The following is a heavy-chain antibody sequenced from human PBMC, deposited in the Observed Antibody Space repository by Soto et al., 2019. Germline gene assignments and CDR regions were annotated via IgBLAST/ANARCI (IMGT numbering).Heavy chain of an antibody. CDR1: GYSISSGHS. D-gene: IGHD2-2*02. J-gene: IGHJ6*02. CDR3: ATIPRLDGMDV. Sequence: PSETLSLTFAVSGYSISSGHSWGWIRQPPAKGLEWIGIIFHTGSTYYNPSLKSRVTLSVDTSKNQFSLKLSSVTAADTAVYLCATIPRLDGMDVWGQGTTVTVS. V-gene: IGHV4-38-2*01. CDR2: IFHTGST.